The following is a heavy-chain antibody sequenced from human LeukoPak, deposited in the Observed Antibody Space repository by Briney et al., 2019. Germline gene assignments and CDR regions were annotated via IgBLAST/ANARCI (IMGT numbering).Heavy chain of an antibody. CDR2: IIPILGIA. CDR1: GGTFSSYA. V-gene: IGHV1-69*04. Sequence: SVKVSCKASGGTFSSYAISWVRQAPGQGREWMGRIIPILGIANYAQKFQGRVTITADKSTSTAYMELSSLRSEDTAVYYCAIHSRDGYNVDYWGQGALVTVSS. CDR3: AIHSRDGYNVDY. D-gene: IGHD5-24*01. J-gene: IGHJ4*02.